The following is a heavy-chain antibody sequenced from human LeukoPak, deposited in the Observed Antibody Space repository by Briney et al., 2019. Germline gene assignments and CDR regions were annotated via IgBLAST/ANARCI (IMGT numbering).Heavy chain of an antibody. D-gene: IGHD3-22*01. CDR3: ARTCHSDRTGYYFDY. J-gene: IGHJ4*02. CDR1: GYTFTSYW. CDR2: INPGDSDT. V-gene: IGHV5-51*01. Sequence: PGESLKISCKGSGYTFTSYWIGWVRQMPGKGLEWMGIINPGDSDTRYSPSFQGQVTVSADKSVSTAYLQWSSLKASDTAMYYCARTCHSDRTGYYFDYWGQGTLVSVSS.